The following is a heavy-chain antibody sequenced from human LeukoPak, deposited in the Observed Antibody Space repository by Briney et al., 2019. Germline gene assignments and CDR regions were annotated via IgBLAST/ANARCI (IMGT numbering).Heavy chain of an antibody. CDR2: MNPNSGNT. V-gene: IGHV1-8*01. D-gene: IGHD6-13*01. J-gene: IGHJ6*03. CDR3: ARVIAAAETYRYYYYMDV. CDR1: GYTFTSYD. Sequence: ASVKVSCKASGYTFTSYDINWVRQAPGQGLEWMGWMNPNSGNTGYAQKFQGRVTMTRNTSISTAYMELSSLRSEDTAVYYCARVIAAAETYRYYYYMDVWGKGTTVTISS.